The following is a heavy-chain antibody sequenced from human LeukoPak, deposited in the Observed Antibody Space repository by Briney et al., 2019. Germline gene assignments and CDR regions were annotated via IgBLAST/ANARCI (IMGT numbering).Heavy chain of an antibody. CDR1: GFTFSTYW. CDR2: IKQDGSVK. V-gene: IGHV3-7*01. Sequence: QPGGSLRLSCAASGFTFSTYWMSRVRQTPEKGLEFVANIKQDGSVKNYMDSLKGRSTISRGNARESLYLEINSLRADDTAVYYCARDPESSAFDLWGQGALVTVSS. CDR3: ARDPESSAFDL. D-gene: IGHD5/OR15-5a*01. J-gene: IGHJ4*02.